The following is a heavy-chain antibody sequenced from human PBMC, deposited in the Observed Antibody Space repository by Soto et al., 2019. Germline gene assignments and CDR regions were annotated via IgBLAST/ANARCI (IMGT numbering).Heavy chain of an antibody. V-gene: IGHV1-2*04. CDR2: INPNSGGT. CDR3: ARDRGSDSSSSEYYYYGMDV. Sequence: XSVKVSCKASGYTFTCYYMHWVRQAPGQGLEWMGWINPNSGGTNYAQKFQGWVTMTRDTSISTAYMELSRLRSDDTAVYYCARDRGSDSSSSEYYYYGMDVWGQGTTVTVSS. CDR1: GYTFTCYY. D-gene: IGHD6-6*01. J-gene: IGHJ6*02.